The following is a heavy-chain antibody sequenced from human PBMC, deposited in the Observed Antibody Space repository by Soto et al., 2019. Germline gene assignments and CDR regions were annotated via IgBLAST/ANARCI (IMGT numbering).Heavy chain of an antibody. CDR2: ISSSGSII. V-gene: IGHV3-11*01. CDR1: GFTFSDYY. J-gene: IGHJ4*02. CDR3: ARDIGYYESSGYFHF. Sequence: KSGGSLRLSCAASGFTFSDYYMSWIRQAPGKGLEWVSYISSSGSIIYYADSVKGRLTISRDNAKNSLYLQMNSLRAEDTAVYYCARDIGYYESSGYFHFWGPGTMVTVYS. D-gene: IGHD3-22*01.